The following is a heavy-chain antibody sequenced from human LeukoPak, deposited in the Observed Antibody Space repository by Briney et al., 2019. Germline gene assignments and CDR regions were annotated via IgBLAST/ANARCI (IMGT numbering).Heavy chain of an antibody. V-gene: IGHV3-30*19. CDR2: ISYDGSNK. J-gene: IGHJ4*02. CDR3: ARETDSSGLYYFDY. Sequence: PGGSLRLSCAASGFTFSSYGMHWVRQAPGKGLEWVAVISYDGSNKYYADSVKGRFTISRDNSKNALYLQMNSLRAEDTAVYYCARETDSSGLYYFDYWGQGTLVTVSS. D-gene: IGHD3-22*01. CDR1: GFTFSSYG.